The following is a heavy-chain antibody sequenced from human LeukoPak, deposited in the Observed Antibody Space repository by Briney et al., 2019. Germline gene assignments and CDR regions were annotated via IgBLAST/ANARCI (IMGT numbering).Heavy chain of an antibody. J-gene: IGHJ1*01. CDR1: GGSFSGYY. CDR3: ATAVGGAIYFQH. Sequence: SETLSLTCTVYGGSFSGYYWSWIRQPPGKGLEWIGEINHSGNTNYNPSLKSRVTISVDTSKNQFSLKLSSVTAADTAVYYCATAVGGAIYFQHWGQGTLVTVSS. D-gene: IGHD3-16*01. V-gene: IGHV4-34*01. CDR2: INHSGNT.